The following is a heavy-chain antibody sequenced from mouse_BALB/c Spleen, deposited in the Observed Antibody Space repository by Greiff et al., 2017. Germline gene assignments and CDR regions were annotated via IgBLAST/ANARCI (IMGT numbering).Heavy chain of an antibody. CDR1: GYTFTSYW. CDR3: NYYGSSPFAY. J-gene: IGHJ3*01. Sequence: VQLKESGTVLARPGASVKMSCKASGYTFTSYWMHWVKQRPGQGLEWIGAIYPGNSDTSYNQKFKGKAKLTAVTSSNTAYLQLSSLTSEDTAVYYCNYYGSSPFAYWGQGTLVTVSA. CDR2: IYPGNSDT. V-gene: IGHV1-5*01. D-gene: IGHD1-1*01.